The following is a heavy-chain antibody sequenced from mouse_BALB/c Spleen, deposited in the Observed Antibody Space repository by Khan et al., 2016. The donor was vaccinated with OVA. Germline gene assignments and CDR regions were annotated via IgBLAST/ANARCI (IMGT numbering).Heavy chain of an antibody. D-gene: IGHD3-2*02. CDR3: AREEALYYFDY. V-gene: IGHV1S132*01. CDR2: IYPGTDNT. CDR1: GYIFTSYW. J-gene: IGHJ2*01. Sequence: VQLQESGAELVRPGASVKLSCKTSGYIFTSYWIHWVKQRPGQGLEWIARIYPGTDNTYYSEKLKDKATLTADKSSSTAYMQLSSLKSEDSAVYFCAREEALYYFDYWGQGTTLTVSS.